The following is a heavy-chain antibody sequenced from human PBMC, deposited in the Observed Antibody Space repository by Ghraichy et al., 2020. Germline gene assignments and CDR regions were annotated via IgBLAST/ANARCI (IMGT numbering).Heavy chain of an antibody. J-gene: IGHJ4*02. D-gene: IGHD1-26*01. Sequence: GGSLRLSCAASGFTFSSYAMHWVRQAPGKGLEYVSAISSNGGSTYYANSVKGRFTISRDNSKNTLYLQMGSLRAEDMAVYYCAGSGSWPSEFDYWGQGTLVTVSS. CDR1: GFTFSSYA. V-gene: IGHV3-64*01. CDR3: AGSGSWPSEFDY. CDR2: ISSNGGST.